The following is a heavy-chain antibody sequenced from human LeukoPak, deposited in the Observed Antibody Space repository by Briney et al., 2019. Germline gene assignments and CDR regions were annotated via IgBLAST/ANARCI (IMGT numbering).Heavy chain of an antibody. CDR2: IGGSGGAT. J-gene: IGHJ4*02. CDR1: GITFSSYA. V-gene: IGHV3-23*01. CDR3: AKGSISGTRSLFDY. D-gene: IGHD1-20*01. Sequence: GGSLRLSCAASGITFSSYAMSWVRQAPGRGLEWVSGIGGSGGATYYADSVKGRFTISRGNSKNTLYLQMNSLRAEDTAVYYCAKGSISGTRSLFDYWGQGTLVTVSS.